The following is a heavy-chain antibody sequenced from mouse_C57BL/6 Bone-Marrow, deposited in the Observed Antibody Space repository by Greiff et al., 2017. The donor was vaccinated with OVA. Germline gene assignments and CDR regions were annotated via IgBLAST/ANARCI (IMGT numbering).Heavy chain of an antibody. CDR1: GYTFTSYW. V-gene: IGHV1-72*01. CDR3: AREDNDGYPYYFDY. Sequence: VKQSCKASGYTFTSYWMHWVKQRPGRGLEWIGRIDPNSGGTKYNEKFKSKATLTVDKPSSTAYMQLSSLTSEDSAVYYCAREDNDGYPYYFDYWGQGTTLTVSS. J-gene: IGHJ2*01. CDR2: IDPNSGGT. D-gene: IGHD2-3*01.